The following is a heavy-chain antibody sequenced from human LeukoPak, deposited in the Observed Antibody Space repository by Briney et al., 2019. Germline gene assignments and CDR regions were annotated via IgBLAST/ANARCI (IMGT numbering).Heavy chain of an antibody. D-gene: IGHD3-10*01. Sequence: GRSLRLSCAASGFTFSSYGMHWVRQAPGKGLEWVAVISYDGSNKYYADSVKGRFTISRDNSKNTLYVQMNSLRAEDTAVYYCAKDRYGSGKGDVDYWGQGTLVTVSS. CDR2: ISYDGSNK. V-gene: IGHV3-30*18. J-gene: IGHJ4*02. CDR1: GFTFSSYG. CDR3: AKDRYGSGKGDVDY.